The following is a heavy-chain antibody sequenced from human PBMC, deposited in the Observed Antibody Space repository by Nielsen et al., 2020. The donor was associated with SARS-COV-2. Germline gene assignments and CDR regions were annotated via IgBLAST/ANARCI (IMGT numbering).Heavy chain of an antibody. D-gene: IGHD2-2*03. V-gene: IGHV4-59*01. CDR2: IYYSGST. J-gene: IGHJ4*02. CDR3: ARGRMDSDY. CDR1: GGSISSYY. Sequence: SETLSLTCTVSGGSISSYYWSWIRQPPGKGLEWIGYIYYSGSTNYNPSLKSRVTISVDTSKNQFSLKLSSVTAADTAVYYCARGRMDSDYWGQGTLVTVSS.